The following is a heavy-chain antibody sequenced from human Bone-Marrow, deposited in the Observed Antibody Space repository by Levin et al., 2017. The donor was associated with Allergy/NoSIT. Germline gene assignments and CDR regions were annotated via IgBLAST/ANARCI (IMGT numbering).Heavy chain of an antibody. Sequence: GESLKISCKASGYTFTSYWIAWVRQMPGKGLEWMGIVYPGDSDSIYSPSFQGQVTFSADKSINTAYLLFTSLKASDTAMYYCARRGGGETFDTWGQGTVVTVSS. D-gene: IGHD2-21*01. CDR2: VYPGDSDS. CDR3: ARRGGGETFDT. CDR1: GYTFTSYW. J-gene: IGHJ3*02. V-gene: IGHV5-51*01.